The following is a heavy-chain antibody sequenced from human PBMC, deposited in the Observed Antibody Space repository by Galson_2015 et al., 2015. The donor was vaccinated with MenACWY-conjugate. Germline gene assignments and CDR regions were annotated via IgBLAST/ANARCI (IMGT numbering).Heavy chain of an antibody. J-gene: IGHJ3*02. CDR2: IYYSGST. Sequence: ETLSLTCTVSGGSISSYYWSWIRQPPGKGLEWIGYIYYSGSTNYNPSLKSRVTISVDTSKNQFSLKLSSVTAADTAVYYCARIENWNYAPRSGLHHAFDIWGQGTMVTVSS. V-gene: IGHV4-59*01. D-gene: IGHD1-7*01. CDR1: GGSISSYY. CDR3: ARIENWNYAPRSGLHHAFDI.